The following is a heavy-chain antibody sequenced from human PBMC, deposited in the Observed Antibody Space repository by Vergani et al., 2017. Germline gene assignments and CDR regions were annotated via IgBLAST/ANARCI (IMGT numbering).Heavy chain of an antibody. J-gene: IGHJ4*02. D-gene: IGHD1-1*01. Sequence: QVQLVESGGGVVQPGRSLRLSCAASGFTFSSYGMHWVRQAPGKGLEWVAVIWYDGSNKYYADSVKGRFTISRDNSKNTLYLQMNSLRAEDTAVYYCAGEGDNWNDIDYWGQGTLVTVSS. V-gene: IGHV3-33*01. CDR1: GFTFSSYG. CDR3: AGEGDNWNDIDY. CDR2: IWYDGSNK.